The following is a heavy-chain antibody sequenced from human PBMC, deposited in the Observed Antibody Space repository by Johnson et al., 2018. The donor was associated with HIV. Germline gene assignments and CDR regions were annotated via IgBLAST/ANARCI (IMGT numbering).Heavy chain of an antibody. V-gene: IGHV3-53*01. CDR3: ASRYGDYGLGAFDI. J-gene: IGHJ3*02. CDR1: GLTVRSNY. CDR2: IYSGGST. Sequence: VQLVESGGGLTQPGGSLRLSCAASGLTVRSNYMSWVRQAPGKGLEWVSVIYSGGSTYYADSVTGRFTISRDNSKNTLYLQMNSLRAEDTAVYYCASRYGDYGLGAFDIWGQGTMVTVSS. D-gene: IGHD4-17*01.